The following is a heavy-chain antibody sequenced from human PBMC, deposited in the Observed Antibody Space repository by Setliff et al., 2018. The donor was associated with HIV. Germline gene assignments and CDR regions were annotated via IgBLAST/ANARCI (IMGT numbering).Heavy chain of an antibody. J-gene: IGHJ6*03. CDR2: IYHSGTT. V-gene: IGHV4-39*07. D-gene: IGHD6-13*01. Sequence: SETLSLTCTVSGGSISSYYWGWIRQPPGKGLEWVGSIYHSGTTYYNPSLKSRVTTSVDTSKNQFSLRLSSVTAADTAVYYCVRVSCSSWYSIPRYYYYSMDVWGNGTTVTVSS. CDR3: VRVSCSSWYSIPRYYYYSMDV. CDR1: GGSISSYY.